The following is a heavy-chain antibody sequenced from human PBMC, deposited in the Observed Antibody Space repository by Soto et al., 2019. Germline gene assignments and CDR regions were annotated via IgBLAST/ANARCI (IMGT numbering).Heavy chain of an antibody. CDR1: GFSLSTTGVG. CDR3: VPASPVTTGGDY. D-gene: IGHD4-17*01. V-gene: IGHV2-5*02. J-gene: IGHJ4*02. CDR2: IYWDDDK. Sequence: QITLKESGPTLVKPTQTLTLTCTFSGFSLSTTGVGVGWIRQPPGKALDWLALIYWDDDKRYSPSLKSRLTITKDTSKNQMVLTMTNMDPMDPATDCCVPASPVTTGGDYWGQGTMVTVSS.